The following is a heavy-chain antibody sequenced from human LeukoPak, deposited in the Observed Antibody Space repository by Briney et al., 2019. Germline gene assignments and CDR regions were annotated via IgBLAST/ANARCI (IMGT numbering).Heavy chain of an antibody. CDR3: GKEGGRHFDLHY. Sequence: GGSLRLSCAASVFTVSSSYMTWVRQAPGKGLEWVSAFSGGGDSFYADSVRGRFSVSADKSKNILYLQMNSLRVEDTAVYFCGKEGGRHFDLHYWGQGSPVTVSS. V-gene: IGHV3-53*01. J-gene: IGHJ4*02. CDR1: VFTVSSSY. CDR2: FSGGGDS. D-gene: IGHD1-14*01.